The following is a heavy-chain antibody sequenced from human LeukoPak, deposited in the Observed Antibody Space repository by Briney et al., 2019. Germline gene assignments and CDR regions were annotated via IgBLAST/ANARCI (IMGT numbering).Heavy chain of an antibody. D-gene: IGHD3-3*01. CDR2: ISGSGGST. CDR1: GFTSSSYA. CDR3: AKDPRYDFWSGYSNWFDP. V-gene: IGHV3-23*01. Sequence: GGSLRLSCAASGFTSSSYAMSWVRQAPGKGLEWVSAISGSGGSTYYADSVKGRFTISRDNSKNTLYLQMNSLRAEDTAVYYCAKDPRYDFWSGYSNWFDPWGQGTLVTVSS. J-gene: IGHJ5*02.